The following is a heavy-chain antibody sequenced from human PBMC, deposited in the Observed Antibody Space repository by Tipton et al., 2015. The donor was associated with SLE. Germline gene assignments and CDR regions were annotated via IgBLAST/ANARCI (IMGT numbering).Heavy chain of an antibody. CDR2: IYYSGST. J-gene: IGHJ5*02. CDR1: GYSISSGYY. Sequence: TLSLTCAVSGYSISSGYYWAWIRQPPGKGLEWIGSIYYSGSTYYNPSLKSRVTISIDMSKNQFSLTLSSVTAADTAVYYCARRHYYGNSGYHSDWFDPWGHGTLVTVRS. CDR3: ARRHYYGNSGYHSDWFDP. V-gene: IGHV4-38-2*01. D-gene: IGHD3-22*01.